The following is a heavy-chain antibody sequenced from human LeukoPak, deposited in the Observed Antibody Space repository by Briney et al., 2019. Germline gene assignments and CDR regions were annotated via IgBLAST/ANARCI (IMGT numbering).Heavy chain of an antibody. CDR3: AKPQHIVVVGDAFDI. CDR1: GYTLTELS. V-gene: IGHV1-24*01. D-gene: IGHD2-15*01. J-gene: IGHJ3*02. CDR2: FDPEDGET. Sequence: GASVKVSCKVSGYTLTELSMHWVRQAPGKGLEWMGGFDPEDGETIYAQKFQGRVTMTEDTSTDTAYMELRSLRSDDTAVYYCAKPQHIVVVGDAFDIWGQGTMVTVSS.